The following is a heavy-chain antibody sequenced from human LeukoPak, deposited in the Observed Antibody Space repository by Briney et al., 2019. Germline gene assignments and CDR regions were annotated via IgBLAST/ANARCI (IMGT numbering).Heavy chain of an antibody. CDR1: GFTFSSYA. V-gene: IGHV3-30-3*01. CDR2: ISYDGSNK. Sequence: PGGALRHACAAYGFTFSSYAMHWVRQAPAKGLEWVAVISYDGSNKYYADSVKGRFTISRDNSTNTLYLQMNSLRAEDTAVYYCARMYSSSMSALDVWGQGTTVTVSS. CDR3: ARMYSSSMSALDV. D-gene: IGHD6-6*01. J-gene: IGHJ6*02.